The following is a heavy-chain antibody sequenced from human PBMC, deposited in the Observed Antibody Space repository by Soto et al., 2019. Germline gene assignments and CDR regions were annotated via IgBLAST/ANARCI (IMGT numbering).Heavy chain of an antibody. D-gene: IGHD4-17*01. CDR2: INHSGST. Sequence: SETLSLTCAVYGGSFSGYYWSWIRQPPGKGLEWIGEINHSGSTNYNPSLKSRVTISVDTSKNQFSLKLSSVTAADTAVYYCARLDYGTTGFDYWGQGTLVTVSS. CDR1: GGSFSGYY. CDR3: ARLDYGTTGFDY. V-gene: IGHV4-34*01. J-gene: IGHJ4*02.